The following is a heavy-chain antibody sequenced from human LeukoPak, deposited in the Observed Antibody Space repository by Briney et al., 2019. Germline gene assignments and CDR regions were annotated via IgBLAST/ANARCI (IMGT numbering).Heavy chain of an antibody. V-gene: IGHV3-48*03. Sequence: GGSLRLSCAASGFTFSSYEMNWVRQAPGKGLEWVSYISSSGSTIYYADSVKGRFTISRDNAKNSLYLQMNSLRAEDTAVYYCARDRRRYYGSGRYFVYWGQGTLVTVSS. CDR3: ARDRRRYYGSGRYFVY. D-gene: IGHD3-10*01. CDR1: GFTFSSYE. J-gene: IGHJ4*02. CDR2: ISSSGSTI.